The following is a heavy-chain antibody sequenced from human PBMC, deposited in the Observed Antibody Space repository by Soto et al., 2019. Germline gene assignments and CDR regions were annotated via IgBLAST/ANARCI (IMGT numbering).Heavy chain of an antibody. J-gene: IGHJ5*02. CDR1: GGTFSNYA. Sequence: QVQLVQSGAEVKKPGSAVKVSCKASGGTFSNYAINWVRQAPGQGLEWMGGIIPIFGAPIYAQKFEDKVTITADESTSTAYMELSSLRSEDTAVYYCTMLGGVDPWGQGTVVTVSS. CDR3: TMLGGVDP. D-gene: IGHD3-10*01. V-gene: IGHV1-69*12. CDR2: IIPIFGAP.